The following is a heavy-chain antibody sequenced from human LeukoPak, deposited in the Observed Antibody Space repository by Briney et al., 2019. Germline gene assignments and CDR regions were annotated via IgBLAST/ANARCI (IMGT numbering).Heavy chain of an antibody. Sequence: ASVKVSCKASAYTFTSYDISWVRQAPGQGLEWMGWISAYNGNTNYAQKLQGRVTMTTDTSTSTAYMELRSLRSDDTAVYYCARFRYGINSFDHWGQGTLVTVSS. D-gene: IGHD4-17*01. J-gene: IGHJ5*02. CDR3: ARFRYGINSFDH. CDR2: ISAYNGNT. V-gene: IGHV1-18*01. CDR1: AYTFTSYD.